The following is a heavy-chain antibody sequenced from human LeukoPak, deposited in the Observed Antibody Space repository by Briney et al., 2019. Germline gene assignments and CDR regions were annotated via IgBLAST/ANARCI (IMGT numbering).Heavy chain of an antibody. D-gene: IGHD3-22*01. J-gene: IGHJ4*02. Sequence: ASVKVSCKASGYTFTSYDINWVRQATGQGLEWMGWMNPNSGNTGYAQKFQGRVTMTRNTSISTVYMELSSLRSEDTAVYYCARTYYDSSGYSGFDYWGQGTLVTVSS. CDR3: ARTYYDSSGYSGFDY. CDR1: GYTFTSYD. CDR2: MNPNSGNT. V-gene: IGHV1-8*01.